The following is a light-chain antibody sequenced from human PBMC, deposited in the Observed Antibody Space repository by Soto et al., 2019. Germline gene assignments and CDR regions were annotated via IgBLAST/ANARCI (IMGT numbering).Light chain of an antibody. CDR3: QHRAAWPLT. V-gene: IGKV3-11*01. J-gene: IGKJ4*01. CDR2: EAS. Sequence: EIVLTQSPATLSLSPGERATLSCRASQIIYTSLAWYQHRRGQAPRLLIYEASIRATGLPARFSGSGSGTDFTLTISGLEPEDFAVYYCQHRAAWPLTFGGGTRVEIK. CDR1: QIIYTS.